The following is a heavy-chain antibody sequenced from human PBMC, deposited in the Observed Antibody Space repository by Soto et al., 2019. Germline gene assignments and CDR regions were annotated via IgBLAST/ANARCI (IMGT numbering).Heavy chain of an antibody. V-gene: IGHV3-23*01. CDR3: AKDQRGYYYDSSGYYPFGY. CDR2: ISGSGGST. J-gene: IGHJ4*02. Sequence: GGSLRLSCAASGFTFSSYAMSWVRQAPGKGLEWVSAISGSGGSTYYADSVKGRFTISRDNSKNTLYLQMSSLRAEDTAVYYCAKDQRGYYYDSSGYYPFGYWGQGTLVTVSS. CDR1: GFTFSSYA. D-gene: IGHD3-22*01.